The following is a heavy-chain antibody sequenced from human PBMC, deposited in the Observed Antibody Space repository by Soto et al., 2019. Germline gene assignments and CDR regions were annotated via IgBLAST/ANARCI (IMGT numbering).Heavy chain of an antibody. CDR1: GGSFSGYY. V-gene: IGHV4-34*01. D-gene: IGHD6-19*01. CDR2: INHSGST. CDR3: ARVSYSGWYDYYYYYGMDV. Sequence: SETLSLTCAVYGGSFSGYYWSWIRQPPGKGLEWIGEINHSGSTNYNPSLKSRVTISVDTSKNQFSLKLSSVTAADTAVYYCARVSYSGWYDYYYYYGMDVWGQWTTVTVSS. J-gene: IGHJ6*02.